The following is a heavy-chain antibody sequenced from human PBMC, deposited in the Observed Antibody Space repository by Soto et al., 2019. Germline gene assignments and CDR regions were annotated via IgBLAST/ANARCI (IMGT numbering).Heavy chain of an antibody. CDR1: GGAFSSYA. V-gene: IGHV1-69*13. CDR3: ARDSDCISTSCYGYYYGMDV. Sequence: SVKVSCKASGGAFSSYAISWVRQAPGQGLEWMGGIIPIFGNTGYAQKFQGRVTITADESTSTAYMELSSLRSEDTAVYYCARDSDCISTSCYGYYYGMDVWGQGTTVTVSS. D-gene: IGHD2-2*01. CDR2: IIPIFGNT. J-gene: IGHJ6*02.